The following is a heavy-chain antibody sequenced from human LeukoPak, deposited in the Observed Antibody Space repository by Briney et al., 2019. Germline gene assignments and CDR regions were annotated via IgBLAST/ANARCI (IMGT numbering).Heavy chain of an antibody. CDR1: GFRFSSYE. V-gene: IGHV3-48*03. J-gene: IGHJ4*02. Sequence: GGSLRLSCAASGFRFSSYEMNWVRQAPGRGLEWVSYIGNTGRSIYYEDSVKGRFTVSRDNAKNSLYLQMNSLRVEDTAIYYCVRGDRYFFDYWGQGTLVTVSS. CDR3: VRGDRYFFDY. CDR2: IGNTGRSI. D-gene: IGHD1-14*01.